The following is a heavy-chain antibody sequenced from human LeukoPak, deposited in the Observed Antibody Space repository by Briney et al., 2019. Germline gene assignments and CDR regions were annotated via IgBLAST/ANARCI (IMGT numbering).Heavy chain of an antibody. V-gene: IGHV4-39*07. D-gene: IGHD3-16*02. J-gene: IGHJ4*02. CDR1: GGSISSSSYY. CDR3: ARRRIPRNYVWGSYRGFDY. CDR2: IYYSGST. Sequence: SETLSLTCTVSGGSISSSSYYWGWIRQPPGKGLEWIGSIYYSGSTYYNPSLKSRVTISVDTSKNQFSLKLSSVTAADTAVYYCARRRIPRNYVWGSYRGFDYWGQGTLVTVSS.